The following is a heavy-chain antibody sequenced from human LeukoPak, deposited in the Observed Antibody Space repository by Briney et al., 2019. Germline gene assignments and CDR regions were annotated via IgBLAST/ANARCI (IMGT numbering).Heavy chain of an antibody. V-gene: IGHV3-23*01. CDR1: GFTFSSYA. Sequence: GGSLRLSCAASGFTFSSYAMSWVRQAPGKGLEWVSAISGSGGSTYYADSVKGRFTISRDNSKNTLYLQMSSLKTEDTAVYYCAKESYYYGSGSSVVGMDVWGQGTTVTVSS. CDR3: AKESYYYGSGSSVVGMDV. D-gene: IGHD3-10*01. CDR2: ISGSGGST. J-gene: IGHJ6*02.